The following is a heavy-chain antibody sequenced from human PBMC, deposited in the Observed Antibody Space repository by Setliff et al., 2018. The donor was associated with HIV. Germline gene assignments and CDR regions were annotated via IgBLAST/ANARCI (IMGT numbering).Heavy chain of an antibody. V-gene: IGHV3-23*01. D-gene: IGHD3-3*01. CDR3: ASEKKAWSVSDSFYEY. J-gene: IGHJ4*02. Sequence: GGSLRLSCAASGFTFSNYYAMTWVSQAPGRGLEGVSEVSGSGGATYYAESVKGRFTVSRDNSRNTLYLQMNSLRADDTAVYYCASEKKAWSVSDSFYEYWGQGVPVTVSS. CDR1: GFTFSNYYA. CDR2: VSGSGGAT.